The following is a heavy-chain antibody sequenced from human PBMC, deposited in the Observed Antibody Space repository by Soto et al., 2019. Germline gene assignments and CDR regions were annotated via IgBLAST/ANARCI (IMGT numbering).Heavy chain of an antibody. D-gene: IGHD3-3*01. CDR1: GYTFTSYY. CDR3: ARDGGITIFGVVIDAFDI. V-gene: IGHV1-46*01. Sequence: ASVKVSCKASGYTFTSYYMHWVRQAPGQGLEWMGIINPSCGSTSYAQKFQGRVTMTRDTSTSTVYMELSSLRSEDTAVYYCARDGGITIFGVVIDAFDIWGPGTIVTV. CDR2: INPSCGST. J-gene: IGHJ3*02.